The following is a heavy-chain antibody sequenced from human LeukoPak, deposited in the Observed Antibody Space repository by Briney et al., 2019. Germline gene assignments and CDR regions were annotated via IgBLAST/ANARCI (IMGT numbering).Heavy chain of an antibody. CDR2: IYNSGST. Sequence: SETLSLTCAVSGGSISSGGYSWSWIRQPPGKGLEWIGYIYNSGSTYYNPSLKSRVTISVDRSKNQFSLKLSSVTVADTAVYYCARESERDAFDIWGQGTMVTVSS. CDR3: ARESERDAFDI. V-gene: IGHV4-30-2*01. J-gene: IGHJ3*02. CDR1: GGSISSGGYS.